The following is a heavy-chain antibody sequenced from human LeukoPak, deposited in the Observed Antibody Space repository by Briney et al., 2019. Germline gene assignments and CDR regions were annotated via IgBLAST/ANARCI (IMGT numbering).Heavy chain of an antibody. CDR1: GFXFSSYG. CDR3: ARQWELGFYFDY. J-gene: IGHJ4*02. Sequence: PEGSLRLSCAASGFXFSSYGMSWVRQAPGKGLEWVSAISTSGGSTYYADSVKGRFTISRDNSKNTLYMQMNSLRAEDTAVYYCARQWELGFYFDYWGQGTLVTVSS. V-gene: IGHV3-23*01. CDR2: ISTSGGST. D-gene: IGHD1-26*01.